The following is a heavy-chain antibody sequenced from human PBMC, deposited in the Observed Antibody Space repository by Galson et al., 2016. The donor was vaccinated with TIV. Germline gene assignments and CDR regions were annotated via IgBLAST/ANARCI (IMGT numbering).Heavy chain of an antibody. CDR1: GYSFTNYG. J-gene: IGHJ4*02. V-gene: IGHV1-18*01. D-gene: IGHD3-22*01. Sequence: SVKVSCKASGYSFTNYGIAWVRQAPGQGLEWMGWISTYNGYTDYAPKLQGRVTMTTDTSTSTAYMELRSMRSDDTAMYYCARDPTYYDNNGWGYGGQGPLVIVSS. CDR2: ISTYNGYT. CDR3: ARDPTYYDNNGWGY.